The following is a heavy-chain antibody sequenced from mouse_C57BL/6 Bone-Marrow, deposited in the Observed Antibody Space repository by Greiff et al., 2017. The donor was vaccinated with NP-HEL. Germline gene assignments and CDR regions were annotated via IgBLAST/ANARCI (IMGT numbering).Heavy chain of an antibody. V-gene: IGHV5-16*01. Sequence: EVHLVESEGGLVQPGSSMKLSCTASGFTFSDYYMAWVRQVPEKGLEWVANINYDGSSTYYLDTLKIRFIITRDNAKNILYLQMSSLKSEDTATYYCERDQKGFAYWGQGTLVTVSA. CDR3: ERDQKGFAY. CDR2: INYDGSST. J-gene: IGHJ3*01. CDR1: GFTFSDYY.